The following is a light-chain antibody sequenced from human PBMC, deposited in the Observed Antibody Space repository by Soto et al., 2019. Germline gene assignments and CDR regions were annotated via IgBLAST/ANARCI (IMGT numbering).Light chain of an antibody. CDR1: QSVSSSY. J-gene: IGKJ1*01. CDR3: QQYGSSPQT. V-gene: IGKV3-20*01. Sequence: IVLTQSPGTLSLSPGDRATLSCRASQSVSSSYLAWYQQKPGQAPRLLIYGASSRATGIPGRFSGSGSGTDFTLTISRLEPEDFAVYYCQQYGSSPQTFGQGTKVDSK. CDR2: GAS.